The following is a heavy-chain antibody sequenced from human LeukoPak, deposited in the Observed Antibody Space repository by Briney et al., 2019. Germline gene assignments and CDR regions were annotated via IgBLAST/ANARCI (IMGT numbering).Heavy chain of an antibody. Sequence: ASVKVSCKASGYTFTNYGINWVRQAPGQGLEWMGWISTYNGNTNYAPKLQGRVTMTTDTSTSTAFMELSSLRSEDTAVYYCARDILEWSPVGYYFDYWGQGTLVTVSS. CDR2: ISTYNGNT. V-gene: IGHV1-18*01. J-gene: IGHJ4*02. CDR1: GYTFTNYG. D-gene: IGHD3-3*01. CDR3: ARDILEWSPVGYYFDY.